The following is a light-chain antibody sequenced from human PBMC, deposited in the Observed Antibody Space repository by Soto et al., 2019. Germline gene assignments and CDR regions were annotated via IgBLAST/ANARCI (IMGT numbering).Light chain of an antibody. CDR1: SSNIGAGYD. CDR2: GNS. Sequence: QAVVTQPPSVSGAPGQRVTISCTGSSSNIGAGYDVHWYQQLPGTAPKLLIYGNSNRPSGAPDRFSGSKSGTSASLAITGLQAEDEADYYCQSYDSSLSGYVFGTGTQLTVL. V-gene: IGLV1-40*01. J-gene: IGLJ1*01. CDR3: QSYDSSLSGYV.